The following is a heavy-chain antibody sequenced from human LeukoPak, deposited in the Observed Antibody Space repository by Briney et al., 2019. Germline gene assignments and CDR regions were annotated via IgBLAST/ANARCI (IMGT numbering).Heavy chain of an antibody. Sequence: PSETLSLTCTVSGGSISSYYWSWIRQPPGKGLEWIGYIYYSGSTNYNPSLKSRVTISVDTSKNQFSLKLSSVTAADTAVYYCARDSTGYYYYYMDVGGKGTTVTVSS. CDR2: IYYSGST. CDR3: ARDSTGYYYYYMDV. D-gene: IGHD2-2*01. V-gene: IGHV4-59*01. CDR1: GGSISSYY. J-gene: IGHJ6*03.